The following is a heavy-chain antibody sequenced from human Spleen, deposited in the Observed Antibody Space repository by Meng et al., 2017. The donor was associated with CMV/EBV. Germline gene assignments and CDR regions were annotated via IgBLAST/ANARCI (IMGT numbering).Heavy chain of an antibody. CDR2: ISSHNGKT. D-gene: IGHD6-13*01. J-gene: IGHJ4*02. CDR3: ARALQQPTDY. V-gene: IGHV1-18*01. CDR1: CYMFSDHG. Sequence: QVQRVRLVAERNKPEGSLTVSCNASCYMFSDHGIIWVRQAPAQGLEWMGWISSHNGKTNFAQNLQGRVTITTDASTSTAYMELMSLRSDDTAVYYCARALQQPTDYWGQGTLVTVSS.